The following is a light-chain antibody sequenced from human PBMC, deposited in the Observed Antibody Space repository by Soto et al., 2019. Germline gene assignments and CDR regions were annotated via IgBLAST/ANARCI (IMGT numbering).Light chain of an antibody. CDR2: AAS. V-gene: IGKV1-8*01. J-gene: IGKJ1*01. CDR1: QSVSSY. CDR3: QQYYSTPTWT. Sequence: GERATLSCRASQSVSSYLAWYQQKPGKAPNLLIYAASSLHSGVPSRFSGSGSGTDFTLTISSLQAEDVAVYYCQQYYSTPTWTFGQGTKVDIK.